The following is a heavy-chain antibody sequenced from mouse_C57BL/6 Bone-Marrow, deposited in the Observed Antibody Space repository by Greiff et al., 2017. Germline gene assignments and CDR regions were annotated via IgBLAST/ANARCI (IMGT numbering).Heavy chain of an antibody. Sequence: QVHVKQSGAELARPGASVKLSCKASGYTFTSYGISWVKQRTGQGLEWIGEIYPRSGNTYYNEKFKGKATLTADKSSSTAYMELRSLTSEESAVDFCARHGYYAMDYWGQGTSVTVSS. CDR2: IYPRSGNT. CDR3: ARHGYYAMDY. CDR1: GYTFTSYG. V-gene: IGHV1-81*01. J-gene: IGHJ4*01.